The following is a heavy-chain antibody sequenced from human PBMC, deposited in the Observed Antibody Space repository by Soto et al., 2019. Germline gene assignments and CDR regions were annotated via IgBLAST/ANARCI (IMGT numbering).Heavy chain of an antibody. CDR1: GFSFSISP. CDR3: ARDPKTSGGQHWAFNYFDS. CDR2: ISYDGTNK. Sequence: GGSLRLSCAASGFSFSISPMHWVRQAPGKGPEWVALISYDGTNKFYADSVKGRFTVSRDNSKSTLYLQVDSLRPEDAAVYYCARDPKTSGGQHWAFNYFDSWGQGTLVTVSS. D-gene: IGHD7-27*01. V-gene: IGHV3-30-3*01. J-gene: IGHJ4*02.